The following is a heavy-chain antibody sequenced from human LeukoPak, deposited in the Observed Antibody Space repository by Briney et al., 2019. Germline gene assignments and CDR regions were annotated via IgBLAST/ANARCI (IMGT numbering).Heavy chain of an antibody. J-gene: IGHJ6*03. D-gene: IGHD1-26*01. CDR3: TIEYSYDMVI. CDR1: GFTSSSTA. CDR2: ISASGGSI. V-gene: IGHV3-23*01. Sequence: GGSLRLSSAASGFTSSSTAASCVRQAPGKGLEWVSTISASGGSIYYAGSVKGRFTISRDISKNTLYLQMNSLRAEDTAVYYFTIEYSYDMVIWGKGTPVTVSS.